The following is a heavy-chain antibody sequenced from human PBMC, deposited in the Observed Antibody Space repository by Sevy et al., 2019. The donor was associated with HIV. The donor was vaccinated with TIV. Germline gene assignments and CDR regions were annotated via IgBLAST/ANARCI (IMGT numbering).Heavy chain of an antibody. CDR2: ISFDGSNK. CDR1: GLIFSHYG. CDR3: AKNTAAAGTGGFDY. V-gene: IGHV3-30*02. Sequence: GGSLRLSCAASGLIFSHYGMHWVRQAPGKGLEWVAFISFDGSNKYYVDSVKGGFTISRDNSKNTLYLQMNSLRTEDTALYYCAKNTAAAGTGGFDYWGQGTLFTGSS. D-gene: IGHD6-13*01. J-gene: IGHJ4*02.